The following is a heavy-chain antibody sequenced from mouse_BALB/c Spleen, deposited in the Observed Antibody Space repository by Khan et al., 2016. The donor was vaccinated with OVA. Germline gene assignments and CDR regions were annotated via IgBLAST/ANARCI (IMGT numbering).Heavy chain of an antibody. D-gene: IGHD2-2*01. CDR2: IDPFNGGT. J-gene: IGHJ3*01. Sequence: MQLEESGPELMKPGASVKISCKASGYSFTSYYIHWVKQSHGKSLEWIGYIDPFNGGTSYNPKFKGKATLTVDKSSSTAYMHLSSLTSDDSAVYYCARHGYVAWFAYWGQGTLVTVYA. V-gene: IGHV1S135*01. CDR3: ARHGYVAWFAY. CDR1: GYSFTSYY.